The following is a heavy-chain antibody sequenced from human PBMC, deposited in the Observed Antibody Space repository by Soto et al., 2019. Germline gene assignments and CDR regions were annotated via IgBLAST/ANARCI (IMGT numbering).Heavy chain of an antibody. J-gene: IGHJ4*02. D-gene: IGHD5-12*01. CDR3: ARGLGGYGYFDY. CDR1: GYTFTSYA. V-gene: IGHV1-3*01. Sequence: GASVKVSCKASGYTFTSYAMHWVRQAPGQRLEWMGWINAGNGNTKYSQKFQGRVTITRDTSASTAYMELSSLRSEDTAVYYCARGLGGYGYFDYWGQGTLVTVSS. CDR2: INAGNGNT.